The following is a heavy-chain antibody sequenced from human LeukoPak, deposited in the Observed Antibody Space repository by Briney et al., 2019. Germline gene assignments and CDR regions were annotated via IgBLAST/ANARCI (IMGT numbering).Heavy chain of an antibody. D-gene: IGHD6-13*01. CDR2: INHSGST. CDR3: ARVTGYMAEDYFDY. Sequence: SETLSLTCAVYGGSFSGYYWSWIRQPPGKGLEWIGEINHSGSTNYNPSLKSRVTISVDTSKNQFSLRLSSVTAADTAVYYCARVTGYMAEDYFDYWGQGTLITVSS. CDR1: GGSFSGYY. V-gene: IGHV4-34*01. J-gene: IGHJ4*02.